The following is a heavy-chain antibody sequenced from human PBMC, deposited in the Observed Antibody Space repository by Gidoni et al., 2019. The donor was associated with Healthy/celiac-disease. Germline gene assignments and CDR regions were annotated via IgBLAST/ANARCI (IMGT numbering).Heavy chain of an antibody. D-gene: IGHD4-17*01. CDR3: AKGLYGDYVPPGY. CDR1: GFTFSSYA. J-gene: IGHJ4*02. Sequence: EVQLVESGGGLVQPGGSLRLSCAASGFTFSSYAMSWVRQAPGKGLEWVSAMSGIGGSTYYADSVKGRFTISRDNSKNTLYLQMNSLRAEDTAVYYCAKGLYGDYVPPGYWGQGTLVTVSS. CDR2: MSGIGGST. V-gene: IGHV3-23*04.